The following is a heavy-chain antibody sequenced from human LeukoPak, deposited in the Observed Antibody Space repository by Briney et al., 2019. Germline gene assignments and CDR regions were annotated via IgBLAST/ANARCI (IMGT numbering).Heavy chain of an antibody. Sequence: KPGGSLRLSCVASGFTFSHYSMNWVRQAPGKGLEWVSSIRFTGSYIYYADSVKGRFTISRDNAKNSLYLQMDSLRAEDTAVYYCARDPGRQYSSIADVWGQGTTVTVSS. CDR1: GFTFSHYS. V-gene: IGHV3-21*04. J-gene: IGHJ6*02. CDR3: ARDPGRQYSSIADV. CDR2: IRFTGSYI. D-gene: IGHD6-19*01.